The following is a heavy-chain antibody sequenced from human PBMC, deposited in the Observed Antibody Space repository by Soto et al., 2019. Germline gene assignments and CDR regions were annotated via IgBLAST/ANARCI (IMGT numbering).Heavy chain of an antibody. CDR3: AKSILQGYANFEY. CDR2: ISGSGGST. CDR1: GFTFSSYA. Sequence: PGGSLRLSCAASGFTFSSYAMSWVRQAPGKGLEWVSAISGSGGSTYYADSVRGRFTISRDNSKNTLYLQMNSLRAEDTAVYYCAKSILQGYANFEYWGQGTLVTVSS. D-gene: IGHD3-16*01. V-gene: IGHV3-23*01. J-gene: IGHJ4*02.